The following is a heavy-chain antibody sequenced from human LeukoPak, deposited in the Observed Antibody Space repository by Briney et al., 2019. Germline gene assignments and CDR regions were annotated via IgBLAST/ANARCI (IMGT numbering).Heavy chain of an antibody. D-gene: IGHD1-26*01. CDR1: GFTFSSYE. V-gene: IGHV3-48*03. CDR2: ISSSGSTI. CDR3: ARYAWRGSYTIH. J-gene: IGHJ4*02. Sequence: VQPGGSLRLSCAASGFTFSSYEMNWVRQAPGKGLEWVSYISSSGSTIYYADSVKGRFTISRDNAKNSLYLQMNSLRAEDTAVYYCARYAWRGSYTIHWGQGTLVTVSS.